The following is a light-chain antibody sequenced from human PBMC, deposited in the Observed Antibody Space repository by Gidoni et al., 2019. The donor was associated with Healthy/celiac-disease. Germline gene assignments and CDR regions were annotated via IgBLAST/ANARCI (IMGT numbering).Light chain of an antibody. CDR1: QSVSSD. J-gene: IGKJ2*01. CDR2: DAS. Sequence: EIVLTQSPATLSLSQGDRATLSCSASQSVSSDLAWYPQNPGQAPRPLIYDASNSATGIPARFSGSGSGTDFTLTISSLEPEDFAVYDCQQRSNWPPRYTFGQGTKLEIK. CDR3: QQRSNWPPRYT. V-gene: IGKV3-11*01.